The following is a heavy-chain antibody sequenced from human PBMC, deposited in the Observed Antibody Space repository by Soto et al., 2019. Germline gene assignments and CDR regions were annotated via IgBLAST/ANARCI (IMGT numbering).Heavy chain of an antibody. CDR1: GYIFTSFD. CDR3: ARGPNYFEY. J-gene: IGHJ4*02. CDR2: MNPNKGHT. V-gene: IGHV1-8*01. Sequence: QVQLVQSGAEVKKPGASVKVSCEASGYIFTSFDIHWVRQAPGQGLEWMGWMNPNKGHTGYAEKFQGRVTMTRNTSMKIAYMELSSLRSDDTAVYYCARGPNYFEYWGQGTLVTVSS.